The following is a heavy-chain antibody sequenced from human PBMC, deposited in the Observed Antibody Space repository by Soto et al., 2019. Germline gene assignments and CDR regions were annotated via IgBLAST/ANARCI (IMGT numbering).Heavy chain of an antibody. V-gene: IGHV3-30*18. J-gene: IGHJ4*02. D-gene: IGHD6-25*01. CDR2: ISYDGSNK. CDR1: GFTFSSYG. Sequence: GGSLRLSCAASGFTFSSYGMHWVRQAPGKGLEWVAVISYDGSNKYYADAGKGRFTNSRDTSKHTLYVQMNSLRAEDTVLYYCAKDHSSGRFCFDYWGQGTLVTVSS. CDR3: AKDHSSGRFCFDY.